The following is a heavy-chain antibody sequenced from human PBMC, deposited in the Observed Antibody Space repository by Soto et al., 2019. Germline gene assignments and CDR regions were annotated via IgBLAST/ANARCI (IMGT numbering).Heavy chain of an antibody. CDR3: ARGDLPWTTSYFDH. D-gene: IGHD3-3*01. V-gene: IGHV1-18*01. CDR1: GYTFTNYG. Sequence: DSVKVSCKASGYTFTNYGFNWVRRAPGQGLEWMGWVSPYDGKTSYAQNLQGRVTLTTDTSTTTAFMELWSLRSDDTAVYYCARGDLPWTTSYFDHWGQGTQVTVP. J-gene: IGHJ4*02. CDR2: VSPYDGKT.